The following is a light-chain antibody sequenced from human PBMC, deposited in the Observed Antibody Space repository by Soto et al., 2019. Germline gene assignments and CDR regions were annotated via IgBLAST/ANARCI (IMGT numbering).Light chain of an antibody. CDR1: QSVSSSY. V-gene: IGKV3-20*01. CDR2: GAS. Sequence: EIVLTQSPGTLSLSPGERATLSCRASQSVSSSYLAWYQQKPGQAPRLLIYGASSRATGIPDRFSGSGSGTDFTLTISRLEPEDFAVYYCQQYGSSPPTLTFDGGTKVDIK. CDR3: QQYGSSPPTLT. J-gene: IGKJ4*01.